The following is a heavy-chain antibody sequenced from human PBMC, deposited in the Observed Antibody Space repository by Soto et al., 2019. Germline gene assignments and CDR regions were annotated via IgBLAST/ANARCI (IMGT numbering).Heavy chain of an antibody. CDR3: ARAHYGDYGYGMDV. Sequence: SETLSLTCTVSGGSISSYYWSWIRQPPGKGLEWIGYIYYSGSTYYNPSLKSRVTISVDRSKNQFSLKLSSVTAADTAVYYCARAHYGDYGYGMDVWGQGTTVTVSS. V-gene: IGHV4-59*12. CDR1: GGSISSYY. CDR2: IYYSGST. D-gene: IGHD4-17*01. J-gene: IGHJ6*02.